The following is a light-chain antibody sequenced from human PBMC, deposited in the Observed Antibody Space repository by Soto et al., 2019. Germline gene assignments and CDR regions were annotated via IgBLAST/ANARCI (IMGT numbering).Light chain of an antibody. CDR1: QSVSSTY. V-gene: IGKV3-20*01. J-gene: IGKJ1*01. Sequence: EIVLAQSPGTLSVSPGERATISCRASQSVSSTYLAWYQQKPGQAPRLLIYAASKRATGIPDRFSGSGPGTDFTLTISRLEPEDLAVYFCQQYVTSPWTFGQGTKVDIK. CDR2: AAS. CDR3: QQYVTSPWT.